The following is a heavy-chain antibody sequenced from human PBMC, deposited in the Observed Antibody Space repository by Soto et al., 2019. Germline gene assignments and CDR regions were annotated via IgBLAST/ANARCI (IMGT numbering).Heavy chain of an antibody. Sequence: SETLSLTCAVSGGSISSSSYYWGWIRQPPGKGLEWIGSFYCSESTYYNPSLKSRVTISVDTSKNQFSLKLSSVTAADTAVYYCATITIFGVVPNYFDYWGQGTXVTVSS. D-gene: IGHD3-3*01. CDR1: GGSISSSSYY. V-gene: IGHV4-39*01. CDR2: FYCSEST. CDR3: ATITIFGVVPNYFDY. J-gene: IGHJ4*02.